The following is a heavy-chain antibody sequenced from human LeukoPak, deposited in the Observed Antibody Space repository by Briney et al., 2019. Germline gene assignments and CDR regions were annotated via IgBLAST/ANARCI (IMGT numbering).Heavy chain of an antibody. CDR1: GGTFSSYA. Sequence: SVKVSCKASGGTFSSYAISWVRQAPGQGLEWMGGIIPIFGTANYAQKFQGRVTITTDESTSTAYMELSSLRSEDTAVYYCAGEVSIAVAGYYFDYWGQGTLVTVSS. CDR2: IIPIFGTA. D-gene: IGHD6-19*01. J-gene: IGHJ4*02. V-gene: IGHV1-69*05. CDR3: AGEVSIAVAGYYFDY.